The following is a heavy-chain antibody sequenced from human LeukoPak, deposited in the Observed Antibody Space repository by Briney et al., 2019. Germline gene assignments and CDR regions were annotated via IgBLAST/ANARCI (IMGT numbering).Heavy chain of an antibody. J-gene: IGHJ4*02. D-gene: IGHD3-22*01. CDR1: GGSLSSYY. CDR2: IYYSGST. CDR3: AGSDSSGYYGSFDY. Sequence: SETLSLTCTVSGGSLSSYYWSWIRQPPGKGLEWIGYIYYSGSTNYNPSLKSRVTISVDTSKNQFSLKLSSVTAADTAVYYCAGSDSSGYYGSFDYWGQGTLVTVSS. V-gene: IGHV4-59*01.